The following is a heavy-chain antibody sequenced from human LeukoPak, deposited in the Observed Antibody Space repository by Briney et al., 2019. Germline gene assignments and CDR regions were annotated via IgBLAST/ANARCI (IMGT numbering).Heavy chain of an antibody. V-gene: IGHV1-69*05. CDR3: ARAELYSSSWYNY. CDR2: IIPIFGTA. Sequence: SVKVSCKASGGTFSSYAISWVRQASGQGLEWMGRIIPIFGTANYAQKFQGRVTITTDESTSTAYMELSSLRSEDTAVYYCARAELYSSSWYNYWGQGTLVTVSS. D-gene: IGHD6-13*01. J-gene: IGHJ4*02. CDR1: GGTFSSYA.